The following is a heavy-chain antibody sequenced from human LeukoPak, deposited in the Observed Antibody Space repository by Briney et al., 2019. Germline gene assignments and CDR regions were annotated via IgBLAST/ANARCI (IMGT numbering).Heavy chain of an antibody. J-gene: IGHJ4*02. D-gene: IGHD1-26*01. CDR1: GFTFSSYS. Sequence: PGGSLRLSCAASGFTFSSYSMNWVRQAPGEGLEWGSFISSSSSYIYYADSVRGRFTISRDNAKNSLYLQMNSLRAEDTAVYYCARGSVEWELLTPNFDYWGQGTLVTVSS. V-gene: IGHV3-21*01. CDR2: ISSSSSYI. CDR3: ARGSVEWELLTPNFDY.